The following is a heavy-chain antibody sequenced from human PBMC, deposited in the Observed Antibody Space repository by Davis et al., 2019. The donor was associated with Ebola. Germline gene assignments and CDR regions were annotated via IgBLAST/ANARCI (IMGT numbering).Heavy chain of an antibody. CDR1: GGTFSSYA. CDR3: ARSIPHFSFWTADLIGGMDV. J-gene: IGHJ6*02. Sequence: SVKVSCKASGGTFSSYAISWVRQAPGQGLEWMGGIIPIFGTANYAQKFQGKVTITADKSTSTAYMELSSLRSEDTAVYYCARSIPHFSFWTADLIGGMDVWGQGTTVIVSS. V-gene: IGHV1-69*06. D-gene: IGHD3/OR15-3a*01. CDR2: IIPIFGTA.